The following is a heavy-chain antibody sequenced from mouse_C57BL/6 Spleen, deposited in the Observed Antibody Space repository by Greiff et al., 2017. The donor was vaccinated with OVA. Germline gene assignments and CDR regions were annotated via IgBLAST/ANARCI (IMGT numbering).Heavy chain of an antibody. Sequence: EVQLQESGPVLVKPGASVKMSCKASGYTFTDYYMNWVKQSHGKSLEWIGVINPYNGGTSYNQKFKGKATLTVDKSSSTAYMELNSLTSEDSAVYYCARDYGSSYPSMDYWGQGTSVTVSS. V-gene: IGHV1-19*01. J-gene: IGHJ4*01. CDR3: ARDYGSSYPSMDY. D-gene: IGHD1-1*01. CDR1: GYTFTDYY. CDR2: INPYNGGT.